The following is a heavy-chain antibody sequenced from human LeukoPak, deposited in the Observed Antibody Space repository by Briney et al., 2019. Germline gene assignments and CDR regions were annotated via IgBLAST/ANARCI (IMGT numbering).Heavy chain of an antibody. D-gene: IGHD1-26*01. V-gene: IGHV4-39*01. CDR1: GGFIISNSYY. J-gene: IGHJ4*02. CDR2: IYYSGNT. Sequence: PSETLSLTCTVSGGFIISNSYYWGWIRQPPGKGLEWIGSIYYSGNTYYNPSLKSRVTISVDTSKTQFSLKLSSVTAADTAVYYCARLRYSGSYLGYWGQGTLVTVSS. CDR3: ARLRYSGSYLGY.